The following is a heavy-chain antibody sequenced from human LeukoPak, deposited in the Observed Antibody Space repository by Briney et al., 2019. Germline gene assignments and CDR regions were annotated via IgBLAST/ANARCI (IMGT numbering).Heavy chain of an antibody. Sequence: GGSLRLSCTGAGFTFATYTFNWVRQAPGKGLEWVASIGATQTYIYYADSVKGRFTVSRDNAEKSVYLQMNSLRADDTAIYYCAKDRLRWFGEGSAFEIWGQGTMVTVSS. J-gene: IGHJ3*02. D-gene: IGHD3-10*01. CDR3: AKDRLRWFGEGSAFEI. CDR2: IGATQTYI. V-gene: IGHV3-21*04. CDR1: GFTFATYT.